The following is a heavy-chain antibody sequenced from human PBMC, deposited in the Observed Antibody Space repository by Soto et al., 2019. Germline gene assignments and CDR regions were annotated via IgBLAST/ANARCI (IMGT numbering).Heavy chain of an antibody. Sequence: GGSLRLSCAASGFTFSSYAMHWVRQAPGKGLEWVAVISYDGSNKYYADSVKGRFTISRDNSKNTLYVQMNSLRAEDTAVYYCARGARGGRVGPPNMDYWGQGTLVTVSS. CDR1: GFTFSSYA. CDR3: ARGARGGRVGPPNMDY. V-gene: IGHV3-30-3*01. CDR2: ISYDGSNK. J-gene: IGHJ4*02. D-gene: IGHD1-26*01.